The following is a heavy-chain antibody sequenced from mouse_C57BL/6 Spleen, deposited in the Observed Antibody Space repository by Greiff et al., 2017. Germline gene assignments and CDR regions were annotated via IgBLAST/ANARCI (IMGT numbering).Heavy chain of an antibody. V-gene: IGHV1-42*01. J-gene: IGHJ4*01. CDR2: INPSTGGT. CDR1: GYSFTGYY. Sequence: VQLKESGPELVKPGASVKISCKASGYSFTGYYMNWVKQSPEKSLEWIGEINPSTGGTTYNQKFKAKATLTVDKSSSTAYMQLKSLTSEDSAVYYCARASGDYAMDYWGQGTSVTVSS. CDR3: ARASGDYAMDY.